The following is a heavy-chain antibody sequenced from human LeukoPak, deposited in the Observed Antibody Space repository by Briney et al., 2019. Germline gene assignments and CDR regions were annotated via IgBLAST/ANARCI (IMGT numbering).Heavy chain of an antibody. Sequence: GGSLRLSCAASGFTFSRNSMNWVRQAPGRGLGWVSSISSSSSYIYYADSMKGRFTISRDNDKNSLFLQMNSLRAEDTAVYYCARGSGPTLTTVDYWGQGTLVTVSS. CDR3: ARGSGPTLTTVDY. V-gene: IGHV3-21*01. CDR2: ISSSSSYI. D-gene: IGHD4-17*01. CDR1: GFTFSRNS. J-gene: IGHJ4*02.